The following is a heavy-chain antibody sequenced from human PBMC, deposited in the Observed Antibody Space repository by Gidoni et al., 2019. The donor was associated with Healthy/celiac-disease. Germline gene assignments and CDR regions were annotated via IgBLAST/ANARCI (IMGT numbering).Heavy chain of an antibody. CDR1: GYAFTSYD. J-gene: IGHJ4*02. CDR3: ARGLPEMATTDY. V-gene: IGHV1-8*01. CDR2: MNPNSGNT. D-gene: IGHD5-12*01. Sequence: QVQLVQSGAEGKKPGASVKVTCKASGYAFTSYDINWVRQATGQGLEWMGWMNPNSGNTGYAQKFQGRVTMTRNTSISTAYMELSSLRSEDTAVYYCARGLPEMATTDYWGQGTLVTVSS.